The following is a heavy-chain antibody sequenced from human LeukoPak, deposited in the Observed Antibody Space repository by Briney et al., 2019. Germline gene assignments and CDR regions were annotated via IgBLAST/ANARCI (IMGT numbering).Heavy chain of an antibody. D-gene: IGHD3-10*01. V-gene: IGHV3-7*03. CDR1: GFTFSSYA. J-gene: IGHJ4*02. CDR2: IKLDGSEK. Sequence: PGGSLRLSCAASGFTFSSYAMNWVRQAPGKGLEWVANIKLDGSEKNYVDSVKGRFTISRDNTKNSLYLQMNSLRAEDTAVYYCAQDYGRDGEGTMFDYWGQGILVTVSS. CDR3: AQDYGRDGEGTMFDY.